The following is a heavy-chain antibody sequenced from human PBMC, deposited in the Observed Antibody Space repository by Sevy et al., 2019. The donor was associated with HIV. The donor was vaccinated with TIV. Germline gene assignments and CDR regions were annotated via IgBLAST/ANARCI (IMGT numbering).Heavy chain of an antibody. CDR2: IESVSGDT. CDR3: ARDVAPSGDHRFDH. Sequence: ASVKVSCEAFGYKFTDYYIHWVRQVPGQGLEWMGWIESVSGDTNYAWRFEGRVTLTRDPSINTAYMELSRLTSDDTAIYFCARDVAPSGDHRFDHWGQGALVTVSS. D-gene: IGHD2-21*01. J-gene: IGHJ4*02. V-gene: IGHV1-2*02. CDR1: GYKFTDYY.